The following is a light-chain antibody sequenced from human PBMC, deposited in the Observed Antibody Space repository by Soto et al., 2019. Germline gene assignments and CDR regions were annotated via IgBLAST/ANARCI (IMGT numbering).Light chain of an antibody. CDR3: HQYGSSPPYT. CDR1: QSVSSSY. Sequence: EIVLTQSPGTLSLSPGERATLSCRASQSVSSSYLAWYQQKPGQAPRLLIYGASSRATGIPDRFSGSGSGTDFTLTISSREPEDVAVYYCHQYGSSPPYTFGQGTKLEIK. V-gene: IGKV3-20*01. CDR2: GAS. J-gene: IGKJ2*01.